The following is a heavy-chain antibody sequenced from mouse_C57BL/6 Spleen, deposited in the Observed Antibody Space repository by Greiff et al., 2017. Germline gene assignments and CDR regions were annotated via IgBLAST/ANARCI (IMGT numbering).Heavy chain of an antibody. V-gene: IGHV1-82*01. CDR2: IYPGDGDT. CDR3: AREHRYGSSFDY. D-gene: IGHD1-1*01. CDR1: GYAFSSSW. Sequence: QVQLQQSGPELVKPGASVKISCKASGYAFSSSWMNWVKQRPGKGLEWIGRIYPGDGDTNYNGKFKGKATLTADKSSSTAYMQLSSLTSEDSAVYFCAREHRYGSSFDYWGQGTTLSLL. J-gene: IGHJ2*01.